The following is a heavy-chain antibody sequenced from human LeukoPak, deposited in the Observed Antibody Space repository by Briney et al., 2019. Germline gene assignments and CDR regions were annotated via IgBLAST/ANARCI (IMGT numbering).Heavy chain of an antibody. D-gene: IGHD3-3*01. V-gene: IGHV3-7*01. J-gene: IGHJ4*02. CDR2: IKEDGSER. Sequence: GGSLRLSCAASGFTFSSHWMSWVRQAPGKGLEWVANIKEDGSERYYVDSVKGRFTISRDNAKNSLYLQMNSLRAVDMAVYYCARDRKYDFWSGSEYYFDCWGQGTLVTVSS. CDR1: GFTFSSHW. CDR3: ARDRKYDFWSGSEYYFDC.